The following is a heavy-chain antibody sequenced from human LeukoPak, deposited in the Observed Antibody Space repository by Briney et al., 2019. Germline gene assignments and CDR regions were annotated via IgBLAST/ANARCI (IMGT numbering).Heavy chain of an antibody. CDR3: ARGRFESNGDFDY. J-gene: IGHJ4*02. CDR1: GFTFSSYS. Sequence: PGGSLRLSCAASGFTFSSYSMNWVRQAPGKGLEWVSSISNSSSYIYYADSVKGRFTISRDNAKNSLYLQMNSLRAEDTAVYYCARGRFESNGDFDYWGQGTLVTVSS. CDR2: ISNSSSYI. V-gene: IGHV3-21*01. D-gene: IGHD4-11*01.